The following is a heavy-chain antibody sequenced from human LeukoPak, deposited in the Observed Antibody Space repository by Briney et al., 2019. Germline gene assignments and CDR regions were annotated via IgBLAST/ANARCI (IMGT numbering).Heavy chain of an antibody. CDR1: GFTFTSYG. V-gene: IGHV3-30*18. Sequence: GRPLRLSCVGSGFTFTSYGMHWVRQAQGKGLEWVAVISYDGSNKYYADSVKGRFTISRDNSKNTLSLQMNSLRAEDTAVYYCAKDVRIPFLEYWGQGTLVTVSS. J-gene: IGHJ4*02. CDR3: AKDVRIPFLEY. D-gene: IGHD3-16*01. CDR2: ISYDGSNK.